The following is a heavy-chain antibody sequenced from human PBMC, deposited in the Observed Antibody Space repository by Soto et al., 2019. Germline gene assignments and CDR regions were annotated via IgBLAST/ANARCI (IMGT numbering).Heavy chain of an antibody. D-gene: IGHD2-15*01. CDR3: ARGSKIVVVVAATGY. Sequence: VGSLRLSCAASGFTFSSYAMHWVRQAPGKGLEWVAVISYDGSNKYYADSVKGRFTISRDNSKNTLYLQMNSLRAEDTAVYYCARGSKIVVVVAATGYWGQGTLVTVSS. CDR1: GFTFSSYA. V-gene: IGHV3-30-3*01. CDR2: ISYDGSNK. J-gene: IGHJ4*02.